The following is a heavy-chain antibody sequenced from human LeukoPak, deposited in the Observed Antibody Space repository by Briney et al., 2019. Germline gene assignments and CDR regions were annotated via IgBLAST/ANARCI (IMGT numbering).Heavy chain of an antibody. CDR2: ISGSGGST. CDR1: GFTFSSYA. V-gene: IGHV3-23*01. J-gene: IGHJ3*02. CDR3: AKVNRITMIVVVYDAFDI. D-gene: IGHD3-22*01. Sequence: PGGSLRLSCAASGFTFSSYAMSWVRQAPGKGLEWVSAISGSGGSTYYADSVKGRFTISRDNSKNTLYLQMNSLRAEDTAVYYCAKVNRITMIVVVYDAFDIWGQGTMVTVSS.